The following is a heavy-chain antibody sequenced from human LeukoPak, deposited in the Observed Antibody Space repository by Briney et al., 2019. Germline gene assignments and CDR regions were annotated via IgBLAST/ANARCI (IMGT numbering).Heavy chain of an antibody. J-gene: IGHJ3*02. CDR1: GYTFTGYY. CDR3: TRDGAFDI. V-gene: IGHV1-2*02. Sequence: GASVKVSCKASGYTFTGYYMHWVRQAPGQGLEWMGWINPNSGDTNYAQKFQGRVAMTRDTSISTAYMELSRLRSDDTAVYYCTRDGAFDIWGQGTMVTVSS. CDR2: INPNSGDT.